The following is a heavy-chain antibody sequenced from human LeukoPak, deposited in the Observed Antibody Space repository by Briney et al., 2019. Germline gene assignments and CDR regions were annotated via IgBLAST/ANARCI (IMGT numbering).Heavy chain of an antibody. D-gene: IGHD3-22*01. CDR3: AKGEDYYDSSGLDY. J-gene: IGHJ4*02. Sequence: AISGSGGSTYYADSVKGRFTISRDNSKNTLYLQMNSLRAEDTAVYYCAKGEDYYDSSGLDYWGQGTLVTVSS. CDR2: ISGSGGST. V-gene: IGHV3-23*01.